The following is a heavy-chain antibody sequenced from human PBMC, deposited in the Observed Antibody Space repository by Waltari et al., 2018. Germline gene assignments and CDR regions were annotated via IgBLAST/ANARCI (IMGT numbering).Heavy chain of an antibody. Sequence: QLQLQESGSGLVKPSQTLSLTCAVSGGSISSGGYSWSWIRQPPGKGLEWIGYIYHSGSTYYNPSLKSRVTISVDRSKNQFSLKLSSVTAADTAVYYCARGSSWATTEYYYYYYGMDVWGQGTTVTVSS. J-gene: IGHJ6*02. D-gene: IGHD6-13*01. V-gene: IGHV4-30-2*01. CDR3: ARGSSWATTEYYYYYYGMDV. CDR2: IYHSGST. CDR1: GGSISSGGYS.